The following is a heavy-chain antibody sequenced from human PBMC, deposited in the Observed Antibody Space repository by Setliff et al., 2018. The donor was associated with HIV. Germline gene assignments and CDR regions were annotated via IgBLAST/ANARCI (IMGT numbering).Heavy chain of an antibody. V-gene: IGHV4-31*03. CDR3: ARERQYYYFDY. J-gene: IGHJ4*02. CDR1: GGSISSGGYY. D-gene: IGHD2-2*01. Sequence: SETLSLTCTVSGGSISSGGYYWSWIRQHPGKGLEWIGYIYYSGSTYYNPSLKGRFTISRDKSKNSLYLQMNSLRAEDTAVYYCARERQYYYFDYWGQGTLVTVSS. CDR2: IYYSGST.